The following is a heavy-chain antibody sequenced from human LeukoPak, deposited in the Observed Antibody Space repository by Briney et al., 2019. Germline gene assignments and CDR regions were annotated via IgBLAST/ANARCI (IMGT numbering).Heavy chain of an antibody. CDR1: GGSFSGYY. Sequence: SETLSLTCAVYGGSFSGYYWSWIRQPPGKGLEWIGEINHSGSTNYNPSLKSRVTISVDTSKNQFSLKLSSVTAADTAVYYCARSRKLGRYFDYWGQGTLVTVSS. J-gene: IGHJ4*02. CDR3: ARSRKLGRYFDY. CDR2: INHSGST. V-gene: IGHV4-34*01. D-gene: IGHD7-27*01.